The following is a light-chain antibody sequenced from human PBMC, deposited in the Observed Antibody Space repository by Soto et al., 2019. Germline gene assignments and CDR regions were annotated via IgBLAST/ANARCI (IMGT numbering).Light chain of an antibody. CDR3: QQANSFPRT. V-gene: IGKV1-12*01. J-gene: IGKJ4*01. Sequence: TQSPATLSLSPGERATLSCRASQGISSWLAWYQQKPGKAPKLLIYAASSLQSGVPSRFSGSGSGTDFTLTISSLQPEDFATYYCQQANSFPRTFGGGTKVDIK. CDR1: QGISSW. CDR2: AAS.